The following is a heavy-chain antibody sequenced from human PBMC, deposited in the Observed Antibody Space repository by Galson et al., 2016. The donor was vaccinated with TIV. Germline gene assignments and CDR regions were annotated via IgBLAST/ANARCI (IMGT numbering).Heavy chain of an antibody. CDR3: ARWAESGSYYDYFQQ. D-gene: IGHD1-26*01. CDR2: LSYDAGNE. V-gene: IGHV3-30*01. Sequence: CAASGFTFSSYTLHWVRQAPGKGLEWVALLSYDAGNEYYADSVKGRFTISRDNSKNTLELQMNSLRAEDTAVYYCARWAESGSYYDYFQQWGQGTLVTVSS. CDR1: GFTFSSYT. J-gene: IGHJ1*01.